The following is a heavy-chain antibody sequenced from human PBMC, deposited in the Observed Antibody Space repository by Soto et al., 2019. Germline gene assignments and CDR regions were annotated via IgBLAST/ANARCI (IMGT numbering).Heavy chain of an antibody. J-gene: IGHJ5*02. D-gene: IGHD3-10*01. CDR1: GFSLSTSGVG. CDR2: IYWDDDK. V-gene: IGHV2-5*02. Sequence: QITLKESGPTLVKPTQTLTLTCTFSGFSLSTSGVGVGWIRQPPGKALEWLALIYWDDDKRYSPSLKSRLTINKDTSKNQVVRTRTTMDPVDTATYYCAHRGLLWFGEDLGPDWFDPWGQGTLVAVSS. CDR3: AHRGLLWFGEDLGPDWFDP.